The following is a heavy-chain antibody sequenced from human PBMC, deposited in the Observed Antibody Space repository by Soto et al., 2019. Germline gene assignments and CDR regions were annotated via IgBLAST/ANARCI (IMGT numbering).Heavy chain of an antibody. Sequence: GGSLRLSCAASGFTFSSYAMHWVRQAPGKGLEWVAVISYDGSNKYYADSVKGRFTISRDNSKNTLYLQMNSLRAEDTAVYYCATQWPHWGQGTLVTVSS. CDR1: GFTFSSYA. V-gene: IGHV3-30-3*01. D-gene: IGHD2-8*01. CDR3: ATQWPH. J-gene: IGHJ4*02. CDR2: ISYDGSNK.